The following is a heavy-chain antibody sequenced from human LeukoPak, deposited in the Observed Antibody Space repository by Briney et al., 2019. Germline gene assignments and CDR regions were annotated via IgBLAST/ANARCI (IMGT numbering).Heavy chain of an antibody. CDR1: GGSFSGYY. CDR3: ARAWGRSGYYYYMDV. J-gene: IGHJ6*03. D-gene: IGHD7-27*01. CDR2: INHSGST. Sequence: PSETLSLTCAVYGGSFSGYYWSWIRQPPGKGLEWIREINHSGSTNYNPSLKSRVTISVDTSKNQFSLKLSSVTAADTAVYYCARAWGRSGYYYYMDVWGKGTTVTISS. V-gene: IGHV4-34*01.